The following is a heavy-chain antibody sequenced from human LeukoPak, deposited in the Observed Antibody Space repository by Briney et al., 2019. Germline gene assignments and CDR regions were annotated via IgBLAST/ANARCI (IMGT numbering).Heavy chain of an antibody. CDR3: ARAWRCNPDPIGCYEIDEEWFDP. Sequence: ASVKVSCKASGYTFTSYGISWVRQAPGQGLEWMGWISAYNGNTNYAQKLQGRVTMTTDTSTSTAYMELRSLRSDDTAVYYCARAWRCNPDPIGCYEIDEEWFDPWGQGTLVTVSS. J-gene: IGHJ5*02. CDR1: GYTFTSYG. CDR2: ISAYNGNT. V-gene: IGHV1-18*01. D-gene: IGHD2-15*01.